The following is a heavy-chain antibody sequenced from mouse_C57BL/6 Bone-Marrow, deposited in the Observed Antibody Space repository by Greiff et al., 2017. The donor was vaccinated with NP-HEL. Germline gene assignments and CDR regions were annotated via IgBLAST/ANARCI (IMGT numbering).Heavy chain of an antibody. Sequence: VQLQQSGAELVRPGASVKLSCTASGFNIKDDYMHWVKQRPEQGLEWIGWIVPENGDTEYASKFQGKATITADTSSNTAYLQLSSLTSEDTAVYYCTTYYYAMDYWGQGTSVTVSS. CDR1: GFNIKDDY. CDR2: IVPENGDT. V-gene: IGHV14-4*01. J-gene: IGHJ4*01. CDR3: TTYYYAMDY.